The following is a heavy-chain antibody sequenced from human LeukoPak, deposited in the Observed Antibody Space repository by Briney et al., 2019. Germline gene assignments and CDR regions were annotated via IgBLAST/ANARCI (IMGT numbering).Heavy chain of an antibody. CDR3: ATFSGWYGFDY. Sequence: SETLSLTCAVSGYSISSGYYWGWIRQPQGKGLEWIGSIYHSGSTYYNPSLKSRVTISVDTSKNQFSLKLSSVTAADTAVYYCATFSGWYGFDYWGQGTLVTVSS. J-gene: IGHJ4*02. CDR2: IYHSGST. V-gene: IGHV4-38-2*01. CDR1: GYSISSGYY. D-gene: IGHD6-19*01.